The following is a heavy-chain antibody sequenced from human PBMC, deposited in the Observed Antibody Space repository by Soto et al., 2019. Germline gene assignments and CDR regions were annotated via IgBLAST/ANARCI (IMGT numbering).Heavy chain of an antibody. CDR3: ASFSTLRGIDP. CDR1: GFTFSSYG. CDR2: ISYDGSNK. Sequence: GGSLRLSCAASGFTFSSYGMHWVRQAPGKGLEWVAVISYDGSNKYYADSVKGRFTISRDNSKNTLYLQMNSLRAEDTAVYYCASFSTLRGIDPWGQGTLVTAPQ. J-gene: IGHJ5*02. V-gene: IGHV3-30*03.